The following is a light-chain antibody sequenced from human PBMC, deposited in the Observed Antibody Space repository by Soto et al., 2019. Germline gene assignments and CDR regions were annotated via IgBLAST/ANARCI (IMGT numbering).Light chain of an antibody. V-gene: IGKV1-39*01. CDR2: TAS. J-gene: IGKJ1*01. CDR3: QQSYSTTWT. Sequence: DIQMTQSPSSLSASVGDTVTITSRASQSISSHLNWYQQKPGKAPNLLMYTASNLQSGVPSRFSGSGSETDFTLTISSLQPEDFATYSCQQSYSTTWTFGQGTKVDI. CDR1: QSISSH.